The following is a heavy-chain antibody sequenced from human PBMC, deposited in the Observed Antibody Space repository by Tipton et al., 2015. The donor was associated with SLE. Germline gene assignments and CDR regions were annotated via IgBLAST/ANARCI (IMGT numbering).Heavy chain of an antibody. CDR1: GCSIFSSY. CDR2: IDFSGST. J-gene: IGHJ6*03. CDR3: ARDGGPAPESHHYYLDV. D-gene: IGHD3-16*01. V-gene: IGHV4-59*01. Sequence: TLSLTCTVSGCSIFSSYWSWSRQTPGKGLEWIGCIDFSGSTNYNPSLRSRVTMSVKSSNSQVSLKLSSVTAADTAVYYCARDGGPAPESHHYYLDVWGIGTTVTVSS.